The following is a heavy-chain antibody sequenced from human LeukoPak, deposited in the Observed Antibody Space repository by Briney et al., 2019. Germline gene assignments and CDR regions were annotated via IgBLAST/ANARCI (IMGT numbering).Heavy chain of an antibody. CDR1: GYTFTSYG. J-gene: IGHJ5*02. CDR2: ISAYNGNT. CDR3: ARAGAALPAEQSLVRRWFDP. D-gene: IGHD6-19*01. Sequence: GASVKVSCKASGYTFTSYGISWVRQAPGQGLEWMGWISAYNGNTNYAQKLQGRVTMTTDTSTSTAYMELRSLRSDDTAVYYCARAGAALPAEQSLVRRWFDPWGQGTLVTVSS. V-gene: IGHV1-18*01.